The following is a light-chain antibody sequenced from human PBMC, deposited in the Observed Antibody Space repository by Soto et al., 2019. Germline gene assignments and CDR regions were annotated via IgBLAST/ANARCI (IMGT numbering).Light chain of an antibody. CDR2: DAS. CDR1: QSVSSY. Sequence: EIVLTQSPATLSLSPGERATLSCRASQSVSSYLAWYQQKPGLAPRLLIYDASSRATGIPARFSGSGSGTDFTLTISILEPEDFAVYYCQQRSTPLTFGGGTKVEIK. CDR3: QQRSTPLT. J-gene: IGKJ4*01. V-gene: IGKV3-11*01.